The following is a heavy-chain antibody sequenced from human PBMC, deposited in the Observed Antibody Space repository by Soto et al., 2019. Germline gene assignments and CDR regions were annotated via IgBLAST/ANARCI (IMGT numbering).Heavy chain of an antibody. J-gene: IGHJ5*02. CDR1: GCSISSGDYY. Sequence: SETLSLPCTVSGCSISSGDYYWSWIRQPPGKGLEWIGYIYYSGSTYYNPSLKSRVTISVDTSKNQFSLKLSSVTAADTAVYYCARGSVGYDFWSGYPNWFDPWGQGTLVTVSS. CDR2: IYYSGST. CDR3: ARGSVGYDFWSGYPNWFDP. V-gene: IGHV4-30-4*01. D-gene: IGHD3-3*01.